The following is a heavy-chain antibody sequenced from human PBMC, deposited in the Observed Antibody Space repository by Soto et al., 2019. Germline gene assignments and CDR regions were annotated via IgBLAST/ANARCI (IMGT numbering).Heavy chain of an antibody. CDR1: GFTVSSYA. D-gene: IGHD5-12*01. CDR2: ISGSGGST. Sequence: GGSLRLSCAASGFTVSSYAMSWVRQAPGKGLEWVSAISGSGGSTYYADSVKGRFTITRDNSKNTQYLQMNSLRAEDAAVYYCAYHFEDGYRTAPDCWGQGTLVTVSS. V-gene: IGHV3-23*01. J-gene: IGHJ4*02. CDR3: AYHFEDGYRTAPDC.